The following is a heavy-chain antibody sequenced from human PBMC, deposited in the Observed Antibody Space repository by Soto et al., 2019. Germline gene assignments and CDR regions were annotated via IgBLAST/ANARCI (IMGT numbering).Heavy chain of an antibody. J-gene: IGHJ6*02. V-gene: IGHV1-69*12. CDR1: GGTFSNYG. CDR2: IVPIFGA. D-gene: IGHD3-22*01. CDR3: ARWRSDYEGSRYYQVQV. Sequence: QVQLVQSGAEVKKPGSSVKVSCKSSGGTFSNYGFSWVRQAPGQGLECMGVIVPIFGAEHPQKFQGRVTITADESTNTIFMGLRGLRSEHTAVYYCARWRSDYEGSRYYQVQVRGQGTTVTVSS.